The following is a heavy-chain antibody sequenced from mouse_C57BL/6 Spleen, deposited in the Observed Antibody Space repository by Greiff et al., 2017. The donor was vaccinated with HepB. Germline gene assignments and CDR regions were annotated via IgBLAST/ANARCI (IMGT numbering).Heavy chain of an antibody. CDR1: GYAFSSSW. V-gene: IGHV1-82*01. CDR2: IYPGDGDT. Sequence: VKLVESGPELVKPGASVKISCKASGYAFSSSWMNWVKQRPGKGLEWIGRIYPGDGDTNYNGKFKGKATLTADKSSSTAYMQLSSLTSEDSAVYFCARFGFGTLFDYWGQGTTLTVSS. D-gene: IGHD3-1*01. CDR3: ARFGFGTLFDY. J-gene: IGHJ2*01.